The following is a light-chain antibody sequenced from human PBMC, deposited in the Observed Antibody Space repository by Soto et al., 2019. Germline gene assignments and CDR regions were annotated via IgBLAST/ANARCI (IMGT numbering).Light chain of an antibody. CDR1: QSISSW. Sequence: DIQMTQSPSTLSASVGDRVTITCRASQSISSWLAWYQQKPGKAPKLLIYDASSLESGVPSRFSGSGSGTEFTLTISSLQPDDFATYYCQQSYFTPRTFGQGTKVDIK. J-gene: IGKJ1*01. V-gene: IGKV1-5*01. CDR3: QQSYFTPRT. CDR2: DAS.